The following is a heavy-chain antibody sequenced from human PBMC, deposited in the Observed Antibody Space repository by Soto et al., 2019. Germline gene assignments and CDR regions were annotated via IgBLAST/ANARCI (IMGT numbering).Heavy chain of an antibody. CDR2: ISWNSGSI. Sequence: GGSLRLSCAASGFTFDDYAMHWVRQAPGKGLEWVSGISWNSGSIGYADSVKGRFTISRDNAKNSLYLQMNSLRAEDTALYYCAKDMHPSYYYDSSGYSNDAFDIWGQGTMVTVSS. V-gene: IGHV3-9*01. D-gene: IGHD3-22*01. CDR1: GFTFDDYA. CDR3: AKDMHPSYYYDSSGYSNDAFDI. J-gene: IGHJ3*02.